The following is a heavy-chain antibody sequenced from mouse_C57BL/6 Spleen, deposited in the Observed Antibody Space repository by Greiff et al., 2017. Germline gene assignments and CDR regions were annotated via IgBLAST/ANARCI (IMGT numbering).Heavy chain of an antibody. J-gene: IGHJ2*01. Sequence: VQLQQSGAELVRPGTSVKMSCKASGYTFTNYWIGWAKQRPGHGLEWIGDIYPGGGYTNYNEKFKGKATLTADKSSSTAYMQFSSLTSEDSAIYYCARSGNYYGSRYYFDYWGQGTTLTVSS. V-gene: IGHV1-63*01. D-gene: IGHD1-1*01. CDR2: IYPGGGYT. CDR1: GYTFTNYW. CDR3: ARSGNYYGSRYYFDY.